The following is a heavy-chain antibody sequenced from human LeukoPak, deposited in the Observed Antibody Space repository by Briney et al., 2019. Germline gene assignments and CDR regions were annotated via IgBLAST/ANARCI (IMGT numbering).Heavy chain of an antibody. Sequence: SETLSLTCTVSAGSISSSSYYWGWIRQPPGKGLEWIGSIYYSGSTYYNPSLKSRVTISVDKSKNQFSLKLSSVTAADTAVYYCASGIDSSTDGWFDPWGQGTPVTVSS. D-gene: IGHD6-13*01. J-gene: IGHJ5*02. CDR2: IYYSGST. CDR1: AGSISSSSYY. CDR3: ASGIDSSTDGWFDP. V-gene: IGHV4-39*01.